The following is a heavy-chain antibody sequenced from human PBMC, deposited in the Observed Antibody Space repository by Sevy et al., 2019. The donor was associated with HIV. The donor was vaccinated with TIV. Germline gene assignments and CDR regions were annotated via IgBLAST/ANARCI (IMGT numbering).Heavy chain of an antibody. V-gene: IGHV3-30*02. CDR1: GFTFSNYG. CDR3: AKDLAGPGRRYFDY. J-gene: IGHJ4*02. CDR2: IRYDGSDK. Sequence: GGSLRLSCAASGFTFSNYGMHWVRQVPGKGLEWVTFIRYDGSDKYYAAAVKGRFTISRDDSKNTLYLQMDSLRAEDTAIYYCAKDLAGPGRRYFDYWGQGTLVTVSS. D-gene: IGHD6-13*01.